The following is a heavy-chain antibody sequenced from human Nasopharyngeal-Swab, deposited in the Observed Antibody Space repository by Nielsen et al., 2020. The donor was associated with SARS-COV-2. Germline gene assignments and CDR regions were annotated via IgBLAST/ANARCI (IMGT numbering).Heavy chain of an antibody. Sequence: GESLKISCKGSGYSFTSYWIGWGGQLPGKALEWMGIIYPGDSDTRYSPSFQGQVTISADKSISTAYLQWSSLKASDTAMYYCARQMDYYGSGSPPGYWGQGTLVTVSS. V-gene: IGHV5-51*01. D-gene: IGHD3-10*01. J-gene: IGHJ4*02. CDR2: IYPGDSDT. CDR3: ARQMDYYGSGSPPGY. CDR1: GYSFTSYW.